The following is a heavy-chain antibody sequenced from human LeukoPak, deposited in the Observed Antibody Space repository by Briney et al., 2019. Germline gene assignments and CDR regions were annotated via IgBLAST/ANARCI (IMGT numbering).Heavy chain of an antibody. J-gene: IGHJ4*02. V-gene: IGHV3-23*01. Sequence: TGGSLRLSCAASGFIFSDYTMTWGRQAPGKGLEWVSSISGSGSNTYYADSAKGRFTISRDNAKNTLYVQMNSLRAEDTAVYYCAKGSYSGDCYNDYWGQGTLVTVSS. D-gene: IGHD2-21*02. CDR1: GFIFSDYT. CDR2: ISGSGSNT. CDR3: AKGSYSGDCYNDY.